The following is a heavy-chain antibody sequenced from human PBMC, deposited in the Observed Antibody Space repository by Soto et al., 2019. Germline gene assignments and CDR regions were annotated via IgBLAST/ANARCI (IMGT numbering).Heavy chain of an antibody. Sequence: QVQLVESGGGVVQPGRSLRLSCAASGFTFSSYGMHWVRQAPGKGLEWVAVISYDGSNKYYADSVKGRFTISRDNSKNTLYLQMNSLRAEDTAVYYCAKDWGTLWGQGTLVTVSS. D-gene: IGHD3-16*01. CDR2: ISYDGSNK. V-gene: IGHV3-30*18. J-gene: IGHJ4*02. CDR3: AKDWGTL. CDR1: GFTFSSYG.